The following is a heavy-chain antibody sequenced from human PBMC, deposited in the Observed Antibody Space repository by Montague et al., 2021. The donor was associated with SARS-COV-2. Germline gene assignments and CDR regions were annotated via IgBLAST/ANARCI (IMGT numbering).Heavy chain of an antibody. Sequence: SETLSLTCTVSGGSISSYYWSWIRQPPGKGLEWIGRIYTSGSTNYNPSLKSRVTMSVDTSKNQFSLKLSSVTAADTAVYYCAREAWFGDKTSAPEDYGMDVWGQGTPVTVSS. CDR2: IYTSGST. CDR1: GGSISSYY. J-gene: IGHJ6*02. D-gene: IGHD3-10*01. CDR3: AREAWFGDKTSAPEDYGMDV. V-gene: IGHV4-4*07.